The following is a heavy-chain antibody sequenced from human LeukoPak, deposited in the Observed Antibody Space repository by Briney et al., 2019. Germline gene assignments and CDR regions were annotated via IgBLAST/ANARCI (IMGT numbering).Heavy chain of an antibody. CDR3: ARDGGDTVTSPFDY. J-gene: IGHJ4*02. CDR2: IWYDGNNK. CDR1: GFTFSAYG. D-gene: IGHD4-17*01. V-gene: IGHV3-33*01. Sequence: GGSLRLSCAASGFTFSAYGMHWVRQAPGKGLEWVAVIWYDGNNKYYADSVKGRFTISRDNSKNTLYLQMNSLRAEDTAVYYCARDGGDTVTSPFDYWGQGTLVTVSS.